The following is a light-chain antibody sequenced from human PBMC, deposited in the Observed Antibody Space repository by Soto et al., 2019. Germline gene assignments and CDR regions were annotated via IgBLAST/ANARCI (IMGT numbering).Light chain of an antibody. CDR1: SSDVGGYKY. CDR2: EVN. CDR3: TSYTSSRTGV. Sequence: QSALTQPASVSGSPGQSITISCTGTSSDVGGYKYVSWYQQHPGKAPKLMIYEVNNRPSGVSNRFFGSKSGNTASLTISGLQAEDEADYYCTSYTSSRTGVFGTGTKVTVL. J-gene: IGLJ1*01. V-gene: IGLV2-14*01.